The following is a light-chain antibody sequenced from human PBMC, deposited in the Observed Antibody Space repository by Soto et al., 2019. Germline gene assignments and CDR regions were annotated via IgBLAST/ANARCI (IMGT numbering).Light chain of an antibody. CDR2: EDT. Sequence: ALTQPASVSGSPGQSITISCTGTSSDVGRYNLVSWYQQHPGKAPKLIIHEDTKRSSGLSNRFSGSKSGNTASLTISGLQAEDEADYYCCSYAGSSTYVFGTGTKVTVL. V-gene: IGLV2-23*01. J-gene: IGLJ1*01. CDR1: SSDVGRYNL. CDR3: CSYAGSSTYV.